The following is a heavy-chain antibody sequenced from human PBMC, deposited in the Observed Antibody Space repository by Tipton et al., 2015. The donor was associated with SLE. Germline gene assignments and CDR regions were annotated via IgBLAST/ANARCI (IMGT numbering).Heavy chain of an antibody. J-gene: IGHJ2*01. CDR1: DDSITNYH. V-gene: IGHV4-59*01. D-gene: IGHD6-19*01. Sequence: LRLSCSVSDDSITNYHWSWIRPPPGKGLDWIGGISHSGSSNYNPSLKSRVTISLDTSKNQFSLNFTSVTAADTAVYYCATTAVAGTYLRSLDLGGLGTLVTVSS. CDR2: ISHSGSS. CDR3: ATTAVAGTYLRSLDL.